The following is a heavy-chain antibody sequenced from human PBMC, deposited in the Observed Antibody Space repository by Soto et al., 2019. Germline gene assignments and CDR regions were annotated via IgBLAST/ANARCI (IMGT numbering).Heavy chain of an antibody. CDR2: IYYSGST. Sequence: SETLSLTCTVSGGSISSGGYYWSWIRQHPGKGLEWIGYIYYSGSTYYNPSLKSRVTISVDTSKNQFSLKLSSVTAADTAVYYCARENREWFGELRTRKFDYWGQGTLVTVSS. J-gene: IGHJ4*02. D-gene: IGHD3-10*01. CDR1: GGSISSGGYY. V-gene: IGHV4-31*03. CDR3: ARENREWFGELRTRKFDY.